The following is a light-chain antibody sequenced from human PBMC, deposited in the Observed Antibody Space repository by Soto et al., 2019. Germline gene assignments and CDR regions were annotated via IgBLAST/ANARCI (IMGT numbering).Light chain of an antibody. J-gene: IGLJ1*01. Sequence: QSVLTQPPSASGSPGQSVTISCPGTSSYVGGYNYVSWYQQHPGKAPKLMIYEVSKRPSGVPDRFSGSKSGNTASLTVSGLQAEDEADYYCSSYAGTNNLGVFGTGTKVTVL. CDR1: SSYVGGYNY. CDR3: SSYAGTNNLGV. CDR2: EVS. V-gene: IGLV2-8*01.